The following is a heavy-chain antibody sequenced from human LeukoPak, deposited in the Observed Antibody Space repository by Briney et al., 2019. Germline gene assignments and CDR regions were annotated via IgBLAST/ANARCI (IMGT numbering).Heavy chain of an antibody. CDR2: IYYSGST. Sequence: SETLSLTCTVSGGSISSSSYYWGWIRQPPGKGLEWIGSIYYSGSTYYNPSLKSRVTISVDTSKNQFSLKLSSVTAADTAVYYCARHGGENWFDPWGQGTLVTASS. D-gene: IGHD3-16*01. J-gene: IGHJ5*02. V-gene: IGHV4-39*01. CDR3: ARHGGENWFDP. CDR1: GGSISSSSYY.